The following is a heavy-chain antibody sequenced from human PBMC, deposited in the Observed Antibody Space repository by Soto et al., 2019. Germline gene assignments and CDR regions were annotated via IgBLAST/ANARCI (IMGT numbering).Heavy chain of an antibody. CDR1: GFTFRSYW. CDR3: VRDRGYPDSFDI. V-gene: IGHV3-74*01. J-gene: IGHJ3*02. CDR2: INSDGSST. Sequence: GGSLRLSCAASGFTFRSYWMQWVRQAPGKGLVWVSWINSDGSSTSYADSVKGRFTISRDNAKNTLYLQMNSLRVEDTAVYFCVRDRGYPDSFDIWGPGTLVTVSS. D-gene: IGHD3-10*01.